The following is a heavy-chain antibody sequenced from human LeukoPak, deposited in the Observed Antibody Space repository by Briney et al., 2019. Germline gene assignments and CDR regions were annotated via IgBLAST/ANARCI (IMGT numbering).Heavy chain of an antibody. CDR2: IKQDGSEK. D-gene: IGHD3-10*01. J-gene: IGHJ4*02. CDR1: GFTFSNYA. V-gene: IGHV3-7*03. Sequence: GGSLRLSCAASGFTFSNYAMSWVRQAPGKGLEWVANIKQDGSEKYYVDSVKGRFTISRDNAKNSLYLQMNSLRAEDTAVYYCAREGSGAFDYWGQGTLVTVSS. CDR3: AREGSGAFDY.